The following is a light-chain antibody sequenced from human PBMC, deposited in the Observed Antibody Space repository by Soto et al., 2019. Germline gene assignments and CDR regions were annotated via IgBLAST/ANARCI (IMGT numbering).Light chain of an antibody. J-gene: IGKJ1*01. CDR3: QQYGSSRT. CDR2: GAS. Sequence: EIVLTQSPGTLSLSPGERATLSCRASPSVSSSYVDWYKQKPGKAPRLLLYGASSRATGIPDRFSRRGSGTDFTLTISRLEPEDFAVYDCQQYGSSRTFGQGTKVESK. CDR1: PSVSSSY. V-gene: IGKV3-20*01.